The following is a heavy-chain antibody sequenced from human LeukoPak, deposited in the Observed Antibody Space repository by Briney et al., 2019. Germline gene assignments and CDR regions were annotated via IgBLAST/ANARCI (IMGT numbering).Heavy chain of an antibody. D-gene: IGHD4-23*01. Sequence: ASVKVSCKAPGYTFTGYYIHWVRQTPGQGFEWMGWINPNSGGTNYAQKFQGRVTMTRDTSISTAYMELSRLRSDDTAVYYCARERLSPGKGFDYWGQGTLVTVSS. V-gene: IGHV1-2*02. CDR3: ARERLSPGKGFDY. CDR1: GYTFTGYY. CDR2: INPNSGGT. J-gene: IGHJ4*02.